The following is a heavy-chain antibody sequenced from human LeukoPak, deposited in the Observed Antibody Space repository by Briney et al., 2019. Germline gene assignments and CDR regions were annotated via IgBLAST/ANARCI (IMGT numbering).Heavy chain of an antibody. CDR2: VTGSGGDT. Sequence: PGGSLRLSCAPSGFTFSNYAMSWVRQTPGKGLECVTVVTGSGGDTYYTGSVNGRFTISRDNSKNTLYLQMNSLRAEDTAVYYCARGTLEHCSGASCYPLDSWGQGALVTVSS. V-gene: IGHV3-23*01. CDR1: GFTFSNYA. D-gene: IGHD2-15*01. J-gene: IGHJ5*01. CDR3: ARGTLEHCSGASCYPLDS.